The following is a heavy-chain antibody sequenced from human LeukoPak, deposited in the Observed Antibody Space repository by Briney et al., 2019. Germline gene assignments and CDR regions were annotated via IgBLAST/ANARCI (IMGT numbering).Heavy chain of an antibody. V-gene: IGHV3-7*01. D-gene: IGHD3-3*01. CDR2: VREDGSEK. CDR1: GFTVSNSA. J-gene: IGHJ6*03. CDR3: ARLNYDFWSGVWEGYYMDV. Sequence: GRSLRLSCAASGFTVSNSAMNWVRQAPGKGLEWVANVREDGSEKYYVDSVKGRFTISRDNAKNSLYLQVNSLRAEDTAVYYCARLNYDFWSGVWEGYYMDVWGKGTTVTVSS.